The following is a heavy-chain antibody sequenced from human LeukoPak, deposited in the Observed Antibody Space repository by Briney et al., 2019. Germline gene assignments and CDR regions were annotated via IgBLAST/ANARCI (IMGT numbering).Heavy chain of an antibody. CDR1: GGSFSGYY. D-gene: IGHD1-26*01. CDR3: ARGRGWELLRAWYFDL. CDR2: INHSGST. J-gene: IGHJ2*01. V-gene: IGHV4-34*01. Sequence: PSETLSLTCAVYGGSFSGYYWSWIRQPPGKGLEWIGEINHSGSTNYNPSLKSRVTISVDTSKNQFSLKLSSVTAADTAVYYCARGRGWELLRAWYFDLWGRGTLVTVSS.